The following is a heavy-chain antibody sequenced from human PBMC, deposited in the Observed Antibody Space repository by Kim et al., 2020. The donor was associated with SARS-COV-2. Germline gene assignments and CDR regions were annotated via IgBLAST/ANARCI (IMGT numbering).Heavy chain of an antibody. CDR2: ISAYNGNT. Sequence: ASVKVSCKASGYTFTSYGISWVRQAPGQGLEWMGWISAYNGNTNYAQKLQGRVTMTTDTSTSTAYMELRSLRSDDTAVYYCARGFSNYWSDYYGMDVWGQGTTVTVSS. CDR3: ARGFSNYWSDYYGMDV. CDR1: GYTFTSYG. J-gene: IGHJ6*02. V-gene: IGHV1-18*04. D-gene: IGHD4-4*01.